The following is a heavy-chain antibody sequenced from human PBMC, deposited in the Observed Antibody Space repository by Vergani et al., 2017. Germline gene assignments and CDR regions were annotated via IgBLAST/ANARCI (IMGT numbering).Heavy chain of an antibody. D-gene: IGHD2-21*01. CDR1: GFSFRNAW. V-gene: IGHV3-15*07. CDR2: IQSTFDRGTT. CDR3: TTDPRYCGDGSCYWLRDHHYYGMDV. Sequence: EVQLVESGGGIVKPGGSLRLSCVASGFSFRNAWMHWVRRTPGKGLEWVGRIQSTFDRGTTDYAAAVKGRFTISRDDSKNTLFLQMNGLKTEDIGVYYCTTDPRYCGDGSCYWLRDHHYYGMDVWGQGTTITVSS. J-gene: IGHJ6*02.